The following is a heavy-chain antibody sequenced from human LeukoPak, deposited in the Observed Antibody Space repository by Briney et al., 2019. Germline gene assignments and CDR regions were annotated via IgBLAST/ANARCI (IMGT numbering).Heavy chain of an antibody. CDR2: IFYSGST. CDR3: ARFVFPAALYYFDY. V-gene: IGHV4-39*01. CDR1: GGSISSSSYY. Sequence: SETLSLTCTVSGGSISSSSYYWGWIRQPPGKGLEWIGSIFYSGSTYYNPSLRSRVTISVDTSKNQFSLKLSSVTAADTAVYYCARFVFPAALYYFDYWGQGTLVTVSS. J-gene: IGHJ4*02. D-gene: IGHD2-2*01.